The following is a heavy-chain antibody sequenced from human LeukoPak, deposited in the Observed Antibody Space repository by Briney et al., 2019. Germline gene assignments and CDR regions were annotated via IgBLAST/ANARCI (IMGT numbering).Heavy chain of an antibody. J-gene: IGHJ4*02. CDR2: IYSGGST. CDR3: ARDADYYYDSSGYYRGDY. Sequence: GGSLRLSCAASGFTVSSNYMSWVRQAPGKGLEWVSVIYSGGSTYYADSVKDRFTISRDNSKNTLYLQMNSLRAEDTAVYYCARDADYYYDSSGYYRGDYWGQGTLVTVSS. CDR1: GFTVSSNY. V-gene: IGHV3-53*01. D-gene: IGHD3-22*01.